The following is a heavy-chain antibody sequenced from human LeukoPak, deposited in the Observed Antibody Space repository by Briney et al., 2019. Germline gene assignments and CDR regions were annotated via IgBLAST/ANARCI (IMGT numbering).Heavy chain of an antibody. CDR3: ARNWGERYYFDY. D-gene: IGHD7-27*01. Sequence: SQTLSLTCDISGDSVSSNSAAWNWIRQSPLRGLEWLGRTYYRSKWYNDYAVSVKSRITINPDTSKNQFSLQLNSVTPEDTAVYYCARNWGERYYFDYWGQGTLVTVSS. V-gene: IGHV6-1*01. CDR1: GDSVSSNSAA. J-gene: IGHJ4*02. CDR2: TYYRSKWYN.